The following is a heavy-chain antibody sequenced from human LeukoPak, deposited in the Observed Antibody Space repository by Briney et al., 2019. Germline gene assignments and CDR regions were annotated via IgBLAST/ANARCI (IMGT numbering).Heavy chain of an antibody. J-gene: IGHJ4*02. V-gene: IGHV1-46*01. D-gene: IGHD3-22*01. CDR3: ARPYDISASYYDY. CDR2: INPGGGTT. Sequence: ASVKVSCKASGYTFTTYYIHWVRQAPGQGLEWMGIINPGGGTTTYARKFQGRVTMTRDTSTSTVYMELNSLRSEDTAVYYCARPYDISASYYDYWGQGTLVTVSP. CDR1: GYTFTTYY.